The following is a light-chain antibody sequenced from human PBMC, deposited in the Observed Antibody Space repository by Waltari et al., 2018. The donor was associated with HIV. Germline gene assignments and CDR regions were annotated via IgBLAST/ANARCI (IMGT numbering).Light chain of an antibody. CDR1: QCVSASH. CDR2: GAS. V-gene: IGKV3-20*01. Sequence: VLTPSPGTLFLSPGESATFYCRDSQCVSASHSAGSQEKPGKAPRLLMYGASNRAPGTPDRLSGSGSGSGTEFTLTSSRLESEDFAIYHCQQYGSSPITFGGGTKLEIK. J-gene: IGKJ4*02. CDR3: QQYGSSPIT.